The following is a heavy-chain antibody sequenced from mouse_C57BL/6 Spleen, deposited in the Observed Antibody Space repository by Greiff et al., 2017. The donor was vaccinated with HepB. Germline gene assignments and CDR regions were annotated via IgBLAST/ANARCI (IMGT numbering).Heavy chain of an antibody. CDR2: ISDGGSYT. J-gene: IGHJ4*01. V-gene: IGHV5-4*01. CDR1: GFTFSSYA. Sequence: VQLKESGGGLVKPGGSLKLSCAASGFTFSSYAMSWVRQTPEKRLEWVATISDGGSYTYYPDNVKGRFTISRDNAKNNLYLQMSHLKSEDTAMYYCARGGYYAYYYAMDYWGQGTSVTVSS. CDR3: ARGGYYAYYYAMDY. D-gene: IGHD2-3*01.